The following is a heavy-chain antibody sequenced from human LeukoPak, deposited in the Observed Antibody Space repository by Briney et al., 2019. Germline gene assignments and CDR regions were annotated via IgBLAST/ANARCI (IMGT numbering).Heavy chain of an antibody. J-gene: IGHJ6*02. D-gene: IGHD3-10*01. CDR3: ARDRIIPMVRGVMDYYYYYGMDV. Sequence: AASVKLSCKASGYTFTSHYMHLVRQAPGPGLGLMGIINPSGDSTSYAQKFQGRVTMTRDTSTSTVYMELSSLRSEDTAVYYCARDRIIPMVRGVMDYYYYYGMDVWGQGTTVTVSS. V-gene: IGHV1-46*03. CDR2: INPSGDST. CDR1: GYTFTSHY.